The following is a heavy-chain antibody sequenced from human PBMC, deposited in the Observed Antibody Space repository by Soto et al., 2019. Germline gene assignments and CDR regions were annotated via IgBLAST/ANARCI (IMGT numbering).Heavy chain of an antibody. Sequence: GGSLRLSCAASGFTFSSYAMHWVRQAPGKGLEWVAVISYDGSNKYYADSMKGRFTSSRDNSKNPLYLQMNSLRAEDTAVYYCARELGDSGYDYYFDYWGQGTLVTVSS. D-gene: IGHD5-12*01. V-gene: IGHV3-30*04. CDR1: GFTFSSYA. J-gene: IGHJ4*02. CDR3: ARELGDSGYDYYFDY. CDR2: ISYDGSNK.